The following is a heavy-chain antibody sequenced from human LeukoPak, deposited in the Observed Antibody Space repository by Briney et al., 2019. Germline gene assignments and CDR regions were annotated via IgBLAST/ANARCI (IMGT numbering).Heavy chain of an antibody. Sequence: SGPTLVNPTQTLTLTCTFSGFSLGTSGVGVGWIREPPGKALEWLALIYWDDDKPYSPSLKSRLTITKDTSKNQVVLTMTNMDPVDTATYYCAHNAGGYSYGYPPYFDYWGQGTLVTVSS. CDR3: AHNAGGYSYGYPPYFDY. CDR1: GFSLGTSGVG. CDR2: IYWDDDK. J-gene: IGHJ4*02. D-gene: IGHD5-18*01. V-gene: IGHV2-5*02.